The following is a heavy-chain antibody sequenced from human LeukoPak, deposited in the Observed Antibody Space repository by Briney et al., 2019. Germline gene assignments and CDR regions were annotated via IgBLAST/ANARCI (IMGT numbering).Heavy chain of an antibody. D-gene: IGHD6-13*01. J-gene: IGHJ4*02. Sequence: PGGSLRLSCAASGFTFSSYSMNWVRQAPGKGLEWLSSINSRGNYIYYADSLKGRFTISRDNPRNSLFLQMNSLRAEDTAVYYCARGTAAGTTPFDYWGQGTLVTDSS. CDR1: GFTFSSYS. V-gene: IGHV3-21*01. CDR2: INSRGNYI. CDR3: ARGTAAGTTPFDY.